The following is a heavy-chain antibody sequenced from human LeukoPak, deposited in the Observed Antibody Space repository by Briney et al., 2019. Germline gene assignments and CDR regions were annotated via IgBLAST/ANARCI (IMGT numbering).Heavy chain of an antibody. Sequence: PSETLSLTCTVSGGSISSSNYYWGWIRQPPGKGLEWIGSLDYSGTTYYNPSLKSRVTISIETSKSQFSLKLSSVTAADTAVYYCARHCPKDIVVVPAAVDYWGQGTLVTVST. CDR1: GGSISSSNYY. J-gene: IGHJ4*02. CDR2: LDYSGTT. CDR3: ARHCPKDIVVVPAAVDY. D-gene: IGHD2-2*01. V-gene: IGHV4-39*01.